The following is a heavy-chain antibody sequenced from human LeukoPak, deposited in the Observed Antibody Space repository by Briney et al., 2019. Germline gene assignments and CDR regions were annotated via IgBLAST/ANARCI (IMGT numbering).Heavy chain of an antibody. CDR2: INHSGST. Sequence: SETLSLTCAVYGVSFSGYYWSWIRQPPGKGLEWIGEINHSGSTNYNPSLKSRVTISVDTSKNQFSLKLSSVTAADTAVYYCVKGLYTIDYWGQGTLVTVSS. CDR1: GVSFSGYY. V-gene: IGHV4-34*01. CDR3: VKGLYTIDY. J-gene: IGHJ4*02. D-gene: IGHD2-2*02.